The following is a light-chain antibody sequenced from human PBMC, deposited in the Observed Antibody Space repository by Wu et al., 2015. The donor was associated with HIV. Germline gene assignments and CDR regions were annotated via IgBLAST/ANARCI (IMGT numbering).Light chain of an antibody. J-gene: IGKJ2*03. CDR3: QQTFSSPYS. Sequence: DIQLTQSPSSLSASVGDRVTITCRTSQSITVFLNWYQQKPGKAPQLLIYSASSLQSGVPSRFSGSGFGTDFTLTITSLQPEDFATYYCQQTFSSPYSFGQGTKLEI. V-gene: IGKV1-39*01. CDR2: SAS. CDR1: QSITVF.